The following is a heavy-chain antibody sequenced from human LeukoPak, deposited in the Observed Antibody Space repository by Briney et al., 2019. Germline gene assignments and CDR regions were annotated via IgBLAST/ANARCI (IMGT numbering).Heavy chain of an antibody. D-gene: IGHD3-3*01. J-gene: IGHJ5*02. CDR2: MNPNSGNT. Sequence: ASVKVSCKASGYTFTSYDINWVRQATGQGLEWMGWMNPNSGNTGYAQKFQGRVTMTRNTSISTAYMELSSLRSEDTAVYYCARHPEGTTIFGVANPVNWFDPWGQGTLVTVSS. V-gene: IGHV1-8*01. CDR1: GYTFTSYD. CDR3: ARHPEGTTIFGVANPVNWFDP.